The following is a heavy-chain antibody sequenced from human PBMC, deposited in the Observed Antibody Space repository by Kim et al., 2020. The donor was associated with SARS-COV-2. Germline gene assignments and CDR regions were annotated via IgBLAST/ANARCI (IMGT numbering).Heavy chain of an antibody. J-gene: IGHJ4*01. Sequence: GGSLRLSCEASEFTFSSSVMHWVRQAPGKGLEGVAVISYDGRNKNYADSVKGRFTISRDNSKNTLYLQMNSLRTEDTAVYYCARGSSGVFDYWGHGTLVSVSS. CDR2: ISYDGRNK. V-gene: IGHV3-30*04. CDR1: EFTFSSSV. D-gene: IGHD6-25*01. CDR3: ARGSSGVFDY.